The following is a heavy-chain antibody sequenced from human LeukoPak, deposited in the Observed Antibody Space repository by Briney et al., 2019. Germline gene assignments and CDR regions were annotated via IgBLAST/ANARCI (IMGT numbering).Heavy chain of an antibody. CDR3: ARDRSLDTASGDY. Sequence: GSSVKVSCKASGGTFSSYAISWVRQAPGQGLEWMGRIIPILGIANYAQKFQGRVTITADKSTSTAYMGLSSLRSEDTAVYYCARDRSLDTASGDYWGQGTLVTVSS. V-gene: IGHV1-69*04. CDR2: IIPILGIA. CDR1: GGTFSSYA. D-gene: IGHD5-18*01. J-gene: IGHJ4*02.